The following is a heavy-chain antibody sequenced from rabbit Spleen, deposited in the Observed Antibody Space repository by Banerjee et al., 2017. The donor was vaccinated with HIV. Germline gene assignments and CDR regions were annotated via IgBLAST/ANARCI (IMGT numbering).Heavy chain of an antibody. CDR2: INSFSGRG. D-gene: IGHD3-1*01. CDR1: GVSFSSDNY. CDR3: AKDLPGAIGWNFDL. Sequence: QSLEESGGDLVKPGASLTLTCTASGVSFSSDNYICWVRQAPGKGLEWIASINSFSGRGVYATWAKGRFTISRTSSTTVALQMTSLTVADTATYFCAKDLPGAIGWNFDLWGPGTLVTVS. V-gene: IGHV1S40*01. J-gene: IGHJ4*01.